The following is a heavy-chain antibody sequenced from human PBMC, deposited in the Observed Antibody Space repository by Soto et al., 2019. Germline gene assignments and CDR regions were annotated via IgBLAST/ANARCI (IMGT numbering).Heavy chain of an antibody. CDR2: ISYDGSNK. CDR3: ATDADSSGWELDY. D-gene: IGHD6-19*01. Sequence: PGGSLRLSCAASGFTFSSYGMHWVRQAPGKGLEWVAVISYDGSNKYYADSVKGRFTISRDNSKNSLYLQMNSLRAEDTAVYYWATDADSSGWELDYWGLGTLVTVSS. V-gene: IGHV3-30*03. CDR1: GFTFSSYG. J-gene: IGHJ4*02.